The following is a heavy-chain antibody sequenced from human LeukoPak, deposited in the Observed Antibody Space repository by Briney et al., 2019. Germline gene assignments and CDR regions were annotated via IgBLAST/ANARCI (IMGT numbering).Heavy chain of an antibody. CDR3: ARGYGRADY. CDR2: ISSSSSYI. J-gene: IGHJ4*02. D-gene: IGHD5-18*01. Sequence: GGSLRLSCAGSGFSFSDYTMNWLRQAPGKGLEWVSSISSSSSYIYYADSVKGRFTISRDNAKNSLYLQMNSLRAEDTAVYYCARGYGRADYWGQGTLVSVSS. V-gene: IGHV3-21*01. CDR1: GFSFSDYT.